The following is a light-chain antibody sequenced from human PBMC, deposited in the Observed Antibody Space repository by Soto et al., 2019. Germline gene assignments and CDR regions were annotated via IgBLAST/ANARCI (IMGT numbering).Light chain of an antibody. J-gene: IGLJ1*01. CDR3: CSYAGSSTYV. CDR1: SSDVGSYNL. V-gene: IGLV2-23*01. CDR2: EGS. Sequence: QSSLTQPPSVSWSPGQSITISCTGTSSDVGSYNLVSWYQQHPGKAPKLMIYEGSKRPSGVSNRFSGSKSGNTASLTISGLQAEDEADYYCCSYAGSSTYVFGTGTKVTVL.